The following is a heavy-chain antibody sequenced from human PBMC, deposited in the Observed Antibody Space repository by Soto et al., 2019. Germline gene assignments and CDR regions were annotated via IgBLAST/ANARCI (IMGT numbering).Heavy chain of an antibody. D-gene: IGHD3-10*01. CDR1: GYTFTSYG. CDR3: ARDLRITMVRGVIGQAY. Sequence: GASVKVSCKASGYTFTSYGISWVRQAPGQGLEWMGWISAYNGNTNYAQKLQGRVTMTTDTSTSTAYMELRSLRSDDTAVYYCARDLRITMVRGVIGQAYWGQGTLVTVS. CDR2: ISAYNGNT. V-gene: IGHV1-18*04. J-gene: IGHJ4*02.